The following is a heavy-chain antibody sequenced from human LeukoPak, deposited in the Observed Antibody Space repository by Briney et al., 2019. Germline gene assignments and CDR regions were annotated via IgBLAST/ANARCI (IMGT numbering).Heavy chain of an antibody. CDR1: GGSISSSNW. Sequence: PSGTLSLTCAVSGGSISSSNWWSWVRQPPGKGLEWIGEIYHSGSTNYNPSLKSRVTISVGTSKNQVSLKLSSVTAADTAVYYCARVSGWNPLEAAHLDYWGQGTLVTVSS. CDR2: IYHSGST. V-gene: IGHV4-4*02. CDR3: ARVSGWNPLEAAHLDY. D-gene: IGHD6-19*01. J-gene: IGHJ4*02.